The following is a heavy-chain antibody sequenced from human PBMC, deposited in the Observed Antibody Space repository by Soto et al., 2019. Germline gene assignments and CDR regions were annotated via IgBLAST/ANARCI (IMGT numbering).Heavy chain of an antibody. CDR1: GFTFSSYA. J-gene: IGHJ4*02. Sequence: EVQLLESGGGLVQPGGSLRLSCAASGFTFSSYAMSWVRQAPGKGLEWVSALTNSGGNTFYADSVKGRFTISRDNSKNSLYLQKLGMRAEDTAVYFCAKNAEATIRLGYDYWGQGTLVTVSS. D-gene: IGHD5-12*01. CDR2: LTNSGGNT. V-gene: IGHV3-23*01. CDR3: AKNAEATIRLGYDY.